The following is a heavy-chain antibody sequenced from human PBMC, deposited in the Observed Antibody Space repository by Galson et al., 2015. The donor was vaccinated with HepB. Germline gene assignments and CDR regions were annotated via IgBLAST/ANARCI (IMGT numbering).Heavy chain of an antibody. CDR3: VRDPWDY. V-gene: IGHV3-53*01. CDR2: IYVNGGT. Sequence: SLRLSCAASGFIVSSIYMSWVRQAPGKGLEWVSVIYVNGGTNYADSVKGRFVISRENSRNSLCLQMNNLRDDDTAVYYCVRDPWDYWGQGTLVTVSS. J-gene: IGHJ4*02. CDR1: GFIVSSIY.